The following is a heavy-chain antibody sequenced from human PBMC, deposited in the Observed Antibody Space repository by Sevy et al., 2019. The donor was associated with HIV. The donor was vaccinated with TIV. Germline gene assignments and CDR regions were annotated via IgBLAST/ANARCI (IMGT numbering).Heavy chain of an antibody. CDR2: FYINGNT. Sequence: GGSLRLSCAASGFTVSSNYMSWVRQAPGKGLEWVSIFYINGNTYYSDSVKGRFIISRDTSQNTVFLHMNSLRAEGTAVYYCVREAFCSSATCYRPYWGQGTLVTVSS. CDR1: GFTVSSNY. D-gene: IGHD2-2*01. J-gene: IGHJ4*02. V-gene: IGHV3-66*01. CDR3: VREAFCSSATCYRPY.